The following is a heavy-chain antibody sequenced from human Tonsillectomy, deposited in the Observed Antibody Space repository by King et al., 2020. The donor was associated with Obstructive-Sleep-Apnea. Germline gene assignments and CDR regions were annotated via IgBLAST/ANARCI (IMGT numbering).Heavy chain of an antibody. CDR2: IYYSGST. D-gene: IGHD2-15*01. V-gene: IGHV4-59*08. J-gene: IGHJ4*02. CDR1: GGSISSYY. CDR3: ARHGSFYYFDY. Sequence: QLQESGPGLVKPSETLSLTCTVSGGSISSYYWSWIRQPPGKGLEWIGYIYYSGSTNYNPSLKSRVTISVDTSKNQFSLKLSSVTAADTAVYYCARHGSFYYFDYWGQGTLVTVSS.